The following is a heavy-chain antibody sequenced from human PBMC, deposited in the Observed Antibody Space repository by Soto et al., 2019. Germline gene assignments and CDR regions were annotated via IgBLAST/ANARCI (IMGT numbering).Heavy chain of an antibody. V-gene: IGHV4-59*01. Sequence: SETLSLTCTVSGGSIRNVYWSWIRQAPGKGLEWTGFIFHSGNAKYNPSLKSRVTISVDTSKIQFSLSLDSVTAADTAVYFCARAHAPTLPFDSWGQGTLVTVSS. D-gene: IGHD2-15*01. CDR2: IFHSGNA. J-gene: IGHJ4*01. CDR3: ARAHAPTLPFDS. CDR1: GGSIRNVY.